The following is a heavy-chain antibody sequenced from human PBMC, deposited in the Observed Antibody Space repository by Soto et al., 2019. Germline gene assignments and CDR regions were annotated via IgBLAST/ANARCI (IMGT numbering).Heavy chain of an antibody. CDR2: VCGSGTNT. V-gene: IGHV3-23*01. CDR1: GFTFRSYA. Sequence: EVQLLESGGGLIQPGGSLRLSCAASGFTFRSYAMSWVRQAPGKGLEWVSVVCGSGTNTFYADSVKGRFTMSRDNSKNTLYLQMNSLRAEDTAVYYCAKMTTVTNLLNYFHYWGQGALVTVSS. J-gene: IGHJ4*02. D-gene: IGHD4-4*01. CDR3: AKMTTVTNLLNYFHY.